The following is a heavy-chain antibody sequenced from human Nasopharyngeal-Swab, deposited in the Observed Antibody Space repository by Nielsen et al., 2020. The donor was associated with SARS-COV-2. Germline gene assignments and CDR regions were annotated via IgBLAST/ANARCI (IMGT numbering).Heavy chain of an antibody. V-gene: IGHV3-30*03. CDR1: GFTFSSYG. J-gene: IGHJ4*02. CDR3: AREAIQEFDY. Sequence: GGSLRLSCAASGFTFSSYGMHWVRQAPGKGLEWVAVISYDGSNKYYADSVKGRFTISRDNYKNTLYLQMNSLRAEDTAVYYCAREAIQEFDYWGQGTLVTVSS. CDR2: ISYDGSNK. D-gene: IGHD5-18*01.